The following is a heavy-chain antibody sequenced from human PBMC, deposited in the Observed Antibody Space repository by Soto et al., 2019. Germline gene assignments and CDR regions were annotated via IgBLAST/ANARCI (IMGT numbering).Heavy chain of an antibody. CDR2: ISTSSSTI. D-gene: IGHD4-17*01. CDR1: GFTFSSYS. CDR3: ARANYGDYGIDY. Sequence: EVQLVESGGGLVQPGGSLRLSCAASGFTFSSYSMNWVRQAPGKGLECVSYISTSSSTIYYADSVKGRFTISRDNAKNALYLQMNSLRAEDTAVYYCARANYGDYGIDYWGQGTLVTVSS. J-gene: IGHJ4*02. V-gene: IGHV3-48*01.